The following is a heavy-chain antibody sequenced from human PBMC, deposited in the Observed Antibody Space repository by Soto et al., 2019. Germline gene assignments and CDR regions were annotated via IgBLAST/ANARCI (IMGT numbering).Heavy chain of an antibody. Sequence: ASVKVSCKASGYTFTSYGISWVRQAPGQGLEWMGWISAYNGNTNYAQKLQGRVTMTTDTSTSTAYMELRGLRSDDTAVYYCARDTSVEEMATSPYYYYYGMDVWGQGTTVTVSS. CDR1: GYTFTSYG. CDR3: ARDTSVEEMATSPYYYYYGMDV. D-gene: IGHD5-12*01. V-gene: IGHV1-18*01. J-gene: IGHJ6*02. CDR2: ISAYNGNT.